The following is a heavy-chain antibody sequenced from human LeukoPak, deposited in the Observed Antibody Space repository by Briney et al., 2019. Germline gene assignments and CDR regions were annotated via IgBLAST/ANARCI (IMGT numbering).Heavy chain of an antibody. CDR3: ARTHTEYSGSYYEGYFDY. CDR2: IYTSGST. CDR1: GGSISSYY. J-gene: IGHJ4*02. V-gene: IGHV4-4*07. Sequence: PSETLSLTCTVSGGSISSYYWSWIRQPAGKGLEWIGRIYTSGSTNYNPSLKSRVTMSVDTSKNQFSLKLSSVTAADTAVYYCARTHTEYSGSYYEGYFDYWGQGTLVTVSS. D-gene: IGHD1-26*01.